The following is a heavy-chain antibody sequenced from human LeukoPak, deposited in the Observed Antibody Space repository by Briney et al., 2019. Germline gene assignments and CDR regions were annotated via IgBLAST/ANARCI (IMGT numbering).Heavy chain of an antibody. Sequence: ASVKVSCKASGYTFTGYYMHWVRQAPGQGREWMGWINPNSGGTNYAQKFQGRVTMTRDTSISTAYMELSRLRSDDTAVYYCARVNRSYYYDSSGYSFLPVFDYWGQGTLVTVSS. J-gene: IGHJ4*02. V-gene: IGHV1-2*02. CDR2: INPNSGGT. CDR1: GYTFTGYY. CDR3: ARVNRSYYYDSSGYSFLPVFDY. D-gene: IGHD3-22*01.